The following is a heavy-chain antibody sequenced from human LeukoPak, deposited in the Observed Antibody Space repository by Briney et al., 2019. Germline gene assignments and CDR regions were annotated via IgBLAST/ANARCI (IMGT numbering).Heavy chain of an antibody. J-gene: IGHJ4*02. Sequence: PGGSLRLSCAASGFTFSSYGMPWVRQAPGKGLEWVAVIWYDGSNKYYADSVKDRCTISRGNSKNTLYLQMNILRAEETAVFYCSRDWIENWGQGTLVTVSS. V-gene: IGHV3-33*01. CDR3: SRDWIEN. D-gene: IGHD2-2*03. CDR2: IWYDGSNK. CDR1: GFTFSSYG.